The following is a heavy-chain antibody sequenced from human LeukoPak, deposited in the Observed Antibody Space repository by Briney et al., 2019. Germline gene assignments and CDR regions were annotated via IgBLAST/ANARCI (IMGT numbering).Heavy chain of an antibody. CDR1: GGSISSYY. CDR3: ARLEYSSSWYRSHWFDP. V-gene: IGHV4-59*01. CDR2: IYYSGST. J-gene: IGHJ5*02. D-gene: IGHD6-13*01. Sequence: SKTLSLTCTVSGGSISSYYWSWIRQPPGKGLEWIGYIYYSGSTNYNPSLKSRVTISVDTSKNQFSLKLSSVTAADTAVYYCARLEYSSSWYRSHWFDPWGQGTLVTVSS.